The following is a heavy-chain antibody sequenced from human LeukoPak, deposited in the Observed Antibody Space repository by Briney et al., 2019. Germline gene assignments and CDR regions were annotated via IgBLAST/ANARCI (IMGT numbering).Heavy chain of an antibody. CDR3: AREYILTAYYGDY. Sequence: ASVKVSCKASGFTFNAYNIHWVRQAPGQGLEWMGRINPKSGGANYAQKLQGRVTMTWDTSISTAYMELSRLRSDDTAVYYCAREYILTAYYGDYWGQGTLVTVSS. V-gene: IGHV1-2*06. J-gene: IGHJ4*02. CDR2: INPKSGGA. D-gene: IGHD3-9*01. CDR1: GFTFNAYN.